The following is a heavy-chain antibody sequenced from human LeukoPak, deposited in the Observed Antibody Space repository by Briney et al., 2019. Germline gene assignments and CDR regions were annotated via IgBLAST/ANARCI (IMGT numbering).Heavy chain of an antibody. J-gene: IGHJ4*02. CDR2: INHSGST. V-gene: IGHV4-34*01. CDR3: ARKGLRLLDWFSEYFFDY. CDR1: GGSFSGYY. D-gene: IGHD3-3*01. Sequence: SETLSLTCAVYGGSFSGYYWSWIRQPPGKGLEWIGEINHSGSTNYNPSLKSRVTISVDTSKNQFSLKLTSVTAADTAVYYCARKGLRLLDWFSEYFFDYWGQGNLVTVSS.